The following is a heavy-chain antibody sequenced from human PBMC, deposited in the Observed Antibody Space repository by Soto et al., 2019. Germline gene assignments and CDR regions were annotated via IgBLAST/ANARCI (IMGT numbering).Heavy chain of an antibody. Sequence: EVQLVESGGGLVQPGGSLRVSCAASGFTFGSYWMNWVRQAPGKGLVWVSRIDSDGSSTTYADSVKGRVTTSRDNAKNTLYLQMSSLRVEDTAVYYCARGRPYGMDVWGQGTKVTVSS. CDR1: GFTFGSYW. CDR2: IDSDGSST. CDR3: ARGRPYGMDV. V-gene: IGHV3-74*01. J-gene: IGHJ6*02.